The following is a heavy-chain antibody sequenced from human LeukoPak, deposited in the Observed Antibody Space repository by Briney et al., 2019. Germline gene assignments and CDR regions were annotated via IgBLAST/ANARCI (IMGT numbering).Heavy chain of an antibody. Sequence: GGSLRLSCAASGFTFSSYSMNWVRQAPGKGLEWVSSISSSSSYIYYADSVKGRFTISRDNAKNSLYLQMNSLRAEDTAVYYCARAPSKYDFWSGYHYYYMDVWGKGTTVTVSS. D-gene: IGHD3-3*01. CDR1: GFTFSSYS. J-gene: IGHJ6*03. V-gene: IGHV3-21*01. CDR3: ARAPSKYDFWSGYHYYYMDV. CDR2: ISSSSSYI.